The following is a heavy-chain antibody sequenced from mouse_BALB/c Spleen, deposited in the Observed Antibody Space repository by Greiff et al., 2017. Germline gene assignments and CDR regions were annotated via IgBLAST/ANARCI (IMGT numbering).Heavy chain of an antibody. D-gene: IGHD2-1*01. J-gene: IGHJ4*01. CDR3: ARGIYYGNCYAMDY. CDR2: INPDSSTI. V-gene: IGHV4-1*02. Sequence: EVKLMESGGGLVQPGGSLKLSCAASGFDFSRYWMSWVRQAPGKGLEWIGEINPDSSTINYTPSLKDKFIISRDNAKNTLYLQMSKVRSEDTALYYCARGIYYGNCYAMDYWGQGTSVTVSS. CDR1: GFDFSRYW.